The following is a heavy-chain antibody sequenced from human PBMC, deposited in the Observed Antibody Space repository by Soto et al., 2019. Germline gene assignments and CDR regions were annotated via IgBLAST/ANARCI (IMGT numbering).Heavy chain of an antibody. CDR3: ASRHSSPYFDY. Sequence: SETLSLTCTVSGGSISSYYWSWIRQPPGKGLEWIGYIYYSGSTNYNPSLKSRVTISVDKSKNQFSLKLNSVTAADTAVYYCASRHSSPYFDYWGQGTLVTVSS. D-gene: IGHD6-13*01. CDR2: IYYSGST. J-gene: IGHJ4*02. CDR1: GGSISSYY. V-gene: IGHV4-59*08.